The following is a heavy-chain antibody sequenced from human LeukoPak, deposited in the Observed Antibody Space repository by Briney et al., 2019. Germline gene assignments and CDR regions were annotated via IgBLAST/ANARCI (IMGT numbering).Heavy chain of an antibody. V-gene: IGHV1-2*04. CDR3: SRRPVVGDDAFDI. CDR1: GYTFTDYY. Sequence: ASVKVSCKASGYTFTDYYIHWVRQAPGQGLEWMGWINPNSGGTIYAQKFQGWVTMTRDTSISTAYMELTRLTSDDTAVYYCSRRPVVGDDAFDIWGQGTVVTVSS. CDR2: INPNSGGT. J-gene: IGHJ3*02. D-gene: IGHD1-26*01.